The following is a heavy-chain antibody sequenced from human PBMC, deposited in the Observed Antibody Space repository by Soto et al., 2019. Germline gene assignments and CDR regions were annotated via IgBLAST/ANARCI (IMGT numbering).Heavy chain of an antibody. V-gene: IGHV3-30*03. D-gene: IGHD3-16*01. CDR2: IAYDGKQT. Sequence: GGSLRLSCGAPGVTFKDYGMHGVRQAPGKGLEWVAVIAYDGKQTDYADSVKGRVTISKDKSKRTLFLQMNRMRVDDTAVYYCARDGWGSNWYFDLWGRGTLVTVSS. CDR3: ARDGWGSNWYFDL. CDR1: GVTFKDYG. J-gene: IGHJ2*01.